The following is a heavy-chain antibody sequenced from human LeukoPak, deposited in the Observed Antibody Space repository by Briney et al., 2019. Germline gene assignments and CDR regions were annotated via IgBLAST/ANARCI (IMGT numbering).Heavy chain of an antibody. CDR3: AAEGGYASGGLDY. CDR2: VYYSGSSFYSGKT. Sequence: SETLSLTCTVSGDSISSRSYYWGWTRQPPGQGLEWIGSVYYSGSSFYSGKTYYNPSLKSRVTISVDTSKNQFSLKLSSVTAADTSVYYCAAEGGYASGGLDYWGQGTLVTVSS. CDR1: GDSISSRSYY. J-gene: IGHJ4*02. V-gene: IGHV4-39*01. D-gene: IGHD3-10*01.